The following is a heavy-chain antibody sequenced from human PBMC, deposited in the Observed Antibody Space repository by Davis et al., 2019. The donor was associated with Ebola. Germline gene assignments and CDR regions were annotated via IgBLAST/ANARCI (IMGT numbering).Heavy chain of an antibody. D-gene: IGHD3-3*01. Sequence: ASVKVSCKASGYTFTNYGITWVRQAPGQGLEWMGWINPHNGNTNYAQNVQGRVIMTSDTATTTAYMEVGSLRSDDTAVYYCARDQNPAYQYWSGYYMFSNYWGQGTQVTVSS. V-gene: IGHV1-18*04. J-gene: IGHJ4*02. CDR1: GYTFTNYG. CDR3: ARDQNPAYQYWSGYYMFSNY. CDR2: INPHNGNT.